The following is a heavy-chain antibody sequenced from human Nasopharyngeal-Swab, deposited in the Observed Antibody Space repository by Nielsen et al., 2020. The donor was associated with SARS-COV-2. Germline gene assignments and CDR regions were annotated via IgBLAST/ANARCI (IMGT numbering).Heavy chain of an antibody. CDR2: INPKGGST. D-gene: IGHD4-17*01. V-gene: IGHV1-46*01. CDR3: ARDIGDYRSFAY. Sequence: WVRQAPGQGLEWMGIINPKGGSTNYAQKFLGRITMTRDTPTTTVYMELNSLRSEDTAVYYCARDIGDYRSFAYWGQGTLVTVSS. J-gene: IGHJ4*02.